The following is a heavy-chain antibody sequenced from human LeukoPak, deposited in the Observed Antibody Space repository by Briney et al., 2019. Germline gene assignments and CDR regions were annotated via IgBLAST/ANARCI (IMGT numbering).Heavy chain of an antibody. CDR2: VHYSGST. CDR1: ADSISSYY. D-gene: IGHD6-19*01. CDR3: ARGPRSGWGYFDY. V-gene: IGHV4-59*08. Sequence: SETLSLTCTVFADSISSYYWSWIRQPPGKGLEWIGYVHYSGSTNYNPSLKSRVTISVDTSKNQFSLKLSSVTAADTAVYYCARGPRSGWGYFDYWGQGTLVTVSS. J-gene: IGHJ4*02.